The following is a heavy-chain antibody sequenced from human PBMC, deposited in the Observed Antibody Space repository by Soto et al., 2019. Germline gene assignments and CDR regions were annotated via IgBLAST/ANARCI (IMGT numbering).Heavy chain of an antibody. CDR1: GGYFSGYY. D-gene: IGHD3-3*01. Sequence: SETQCLTYAVYGGYFSGYYWNWIRQPPGKGLEWIGEIDHSGYTNYNPSLKSRVTISVDTSKNQFSLRLTSVTAADTAVYYCARVRDWFDPWGQGTLVSVSS. CDR3: ARVRDWFDP. V-gene: IGHV4-34*01. J-gene: IGHJ5*02. CDR2: IDHSGYT.